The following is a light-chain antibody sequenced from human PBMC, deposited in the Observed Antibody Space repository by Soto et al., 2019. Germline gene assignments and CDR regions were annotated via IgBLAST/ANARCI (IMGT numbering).Light chain of an antibody. J-gene: IGKJ4*01. V-gene: IGKV3-11*01. CDR3: QQRSNWPPVT. CDR2: VAS. Sequence: EIVLTQSPATLSLSPGERATLSCRASQSVSSYLAWSQQKPGQAPRLLIYVASNRASGIPARFSGSGSGTDFTLTISSLEREDFAVYDCQQRSNWPPVTFGGGTKVEIK. CDR1: QSVSSY.